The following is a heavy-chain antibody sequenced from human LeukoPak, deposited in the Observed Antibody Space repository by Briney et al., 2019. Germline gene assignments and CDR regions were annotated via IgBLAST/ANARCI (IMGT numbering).Heavy chain of an antibody. CDR3: AKDPPGIAAAGTYGY. D-gene: IGHD6-13*01. CDR1: GFTFSSYG. CDR2: ISYDGSNK. V-gene: IGHV3-30*18. Sequence: GGSLRLSCAASGFTFSSYGMHWVRQAPGKGLEWVAVISYDGSNKYYADSVKGRFTISRDNSKNTLYLQMNSLRAEDTAVYYCAKDPPGIAAAGTYGYWGQGTLVTVSS. J-gene: IGHJ4*02.